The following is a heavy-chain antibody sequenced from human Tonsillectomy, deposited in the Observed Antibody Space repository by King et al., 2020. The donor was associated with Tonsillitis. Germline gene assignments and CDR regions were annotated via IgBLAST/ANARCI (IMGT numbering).Heavy chain of an antibody. CDR2: INPKSGGT. J-gene: IGHJ3*02. Sequence: QLVQSGAEVKKPGASVKVSCKASGYIFSGHYLHWVRQAPGQGLEWRGWINPKSGGTKYAQKYQGRVTMTRDTSTTTAYMELIRLRFDDTAVYYCAREWEDDAFDIWGQGTMVTVSS. D-gene: IGHD1-26*01. CDR3: AREWEDDAFDI. V-gene: IGHV1-2*02. CDR1: GYIFSGHY.